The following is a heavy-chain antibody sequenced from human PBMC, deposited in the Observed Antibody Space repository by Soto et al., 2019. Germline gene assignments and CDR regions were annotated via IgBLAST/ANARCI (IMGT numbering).Heavy chain of an antibody. D-gene: IGHD6-13*01. CDR1: GYTFTSYG. J-gene: IGHJ5*02. CDR3: AREIGYPAAGTEWVSWFDP. Sequence: AASVKVSCKASGYTFTSYGISWVRQAPGQGLEWMGWISAYNGNTNYAQKLQGRVTMTTDTSTSTAYMELRSLRSDDTAVYYCAREIGYPAAGTEWVSWFDPWGQGTLVTVSS. CDR2: ISAYNGNT. V-gene: IGHV1-18*04.